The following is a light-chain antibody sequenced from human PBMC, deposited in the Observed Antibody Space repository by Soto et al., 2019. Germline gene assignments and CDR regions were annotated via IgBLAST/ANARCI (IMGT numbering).Light chain of an antibody. Sequence: EIVMTQSPATLSLSPGERATLSCRASQSVSSNLAWYQQKTGQAPRLLIYGASTRATGIPARVSGSGSGTEFTLTLSSLQSEDFAVYYCQQDSNWPLTFGGGTKVEIK. CDR1: QSVSSN. CDR3: QQDSNWPLT. V-gene: IGKV3-15*01. J-gene: IGKJ4*01. CDR2: GAS.